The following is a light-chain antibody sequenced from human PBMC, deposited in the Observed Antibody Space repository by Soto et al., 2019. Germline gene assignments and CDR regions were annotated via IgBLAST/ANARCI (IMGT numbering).Light chain of an antibody. CDR1: QSVPSNY. Sequence: EIVLTQSPGTLSLSPGERATLPCRASQSVPSNYLAWYQQKPGRAPRLLMYAASSRATGIPDRFSGSGSGTDFTLTISRLEAEDFAVYYCQQSSSSPITFGQGTRLEIK. CDR3: QQSSSSPIT. J-gene: IGKJ5*01. CDR2: AAS. V-gene: IGKV3-20*01.